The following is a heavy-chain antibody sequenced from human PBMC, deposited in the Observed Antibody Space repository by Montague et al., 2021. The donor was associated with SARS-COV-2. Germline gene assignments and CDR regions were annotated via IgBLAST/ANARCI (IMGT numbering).Heavy chain of an antibody. CDR2: MSNSGTT. CDR3: ATDDEPGRPAAFDY. Sequence: SETLSLTCTVSNVSINNYPRGWICLPPRPGQELNGLMSNSGTTDTYPPPRRRAPITMDTSRNQFSLNLKPVTTADTAIYYCATDDEPGRPAAFDYWGRGTLVTVSS. CDR1: NVSINNYP. V-gene: IGHV4-59*12. J-gene: IGHJ4*02.